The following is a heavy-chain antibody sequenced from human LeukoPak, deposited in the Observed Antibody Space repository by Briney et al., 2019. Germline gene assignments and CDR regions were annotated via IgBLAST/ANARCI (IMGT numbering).Heavy chain of an antibody. CDR3: ARECGGDCYPDHDAFDI. J-gene: IGHJ3*02. D-gene: IGHD2-21*02. CDR2: IIPIFGTA. Sequence: ASLKVSCKASGCTFSSYAISWVRQAPGQGLEWMGGIIPIFGTANYAQKFQGRVTITADESTSTAYMELSSLRSEDTAVYYCARECGGDCYPDHDAFDIWGQGTMVTVSS. CDR1: GCTFSSYA. V-gene: IGHV1-69*01.